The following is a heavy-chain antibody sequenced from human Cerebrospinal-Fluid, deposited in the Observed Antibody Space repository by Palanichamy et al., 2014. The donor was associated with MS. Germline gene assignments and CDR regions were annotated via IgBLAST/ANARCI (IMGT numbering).Heavy chain of an antibody. CDR3: ARGPGNRPLLTWFDP. V-gene: IGHV4-61*01. Sequence: QVQLQEWGPGTGEAFGDPVPHPALSLVTPSSSGSYFWSWIRQPPGKGLEWIGHIYYSGGTNYNPSLKSRVTISVNTSKNQFSLKVRSVTAADTALYYCARGPGNRPLLTWFDPWGQGTLVTVSS. J-gene: IGHJ5*02. D-gene: IGHD3-10*01. CDR2: IYYSGGT. CDR1: VTPSSSGSYF.